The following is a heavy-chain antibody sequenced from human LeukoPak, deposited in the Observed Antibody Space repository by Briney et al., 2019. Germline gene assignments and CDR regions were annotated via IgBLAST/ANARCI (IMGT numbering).Heavy chain of an antibody. CDR1: GXMFHDYA. V-gene: IGHV3-43*02. J-gene: IGHJ4*02. Sequence: VGSLRVSCAAPGXMFHDYAIDWVRQAPGKGLEWVSLISGDGGSTFYAYSVKGRFTISRDNSKNSLYLQMNSLRSDDTALYYCARESESSGWYDYWGQGTLVTVSS. D-gene: IGHD6-19*01. CDR3: ARESESSGWYDY. CDR2: ISGDGGST.